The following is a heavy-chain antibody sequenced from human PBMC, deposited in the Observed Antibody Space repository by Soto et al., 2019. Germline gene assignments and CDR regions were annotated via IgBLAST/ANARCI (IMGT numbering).Heavy chain of an antibody. J-gene: IGHJ4*02. CDR1: GYTFTGYY. CDR3: AKDGAGIHTEYYFDY. V-gene: IGHV1-2*02. Sequence: ASVKVSCKASGYTFTGYYMHWVRQAPGQGLEWMGWINPNSGGTNYAQKFQGRVTMTRDTSISTAYMELRSLGSDDTAVYYCAKDGAGIHTEYYFDYWGQGTPVTVSS. D-gene: IGHD1-1*01. CDR2: INPNSGGT.